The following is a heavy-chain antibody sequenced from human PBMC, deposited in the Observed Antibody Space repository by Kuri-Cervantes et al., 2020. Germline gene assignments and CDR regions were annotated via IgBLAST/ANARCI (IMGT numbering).Heavy chain of an antibody. CDR1: GGSISSGGYY. Sequence: SETLSLTCTVSGGSISSGGYYWSWIRQHPGKGLEWIGYIYYSGSTYYNPSLKSRVTISVDTSKNQFSLKLSSVTAADTAVYYCAREGDSGYDRETSYFDYWGQGTRVTVSS. D-gene: IGHD5-12*01. CDR3: AREGDSGYDRETSYFDY. J-gene: IGHJ4*02. CDR2: IYYSGST. V-gene: IGHV4-31*03.